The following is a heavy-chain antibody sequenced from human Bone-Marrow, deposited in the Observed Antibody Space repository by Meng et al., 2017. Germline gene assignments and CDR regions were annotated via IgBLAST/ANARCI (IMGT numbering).Heavy chain of an antibody. CDR1: EFTFSTYW. D-gene: IGHD6-19*01. V-gene: IGHV3-7*01. Sequence: WGSLRLSCGASEFTFSTYWMTWVRQAPGKGLEWVANINQDGSEKYYVDSVNGRFTISRDNAKNTLYLQMKSLRAEDTAVYYCTRDGYSSGWYGGYYYYGMDVWGQGTTVTVSS. CDR3: TRDGYSSGWYGGYYYYGMDV. J-gene: IGHJ6*02. CDR2: INQDGSEK.